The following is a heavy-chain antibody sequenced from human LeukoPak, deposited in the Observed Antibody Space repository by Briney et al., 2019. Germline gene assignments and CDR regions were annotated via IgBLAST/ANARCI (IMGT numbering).Heavy chain of an antibody. D-gene: IGHD5-18*01. J-gene: IGHJ6*03. Sequence: SETLSLTCTVSGGSISSYYWSWIRQPPGKGLEWIGYIYYSGSTNYNPSLKSRVTISVDTSKNQFSLKLSSVTAADTAVYYCARRGYSYGPGYYYYYTDVWGKGTTVTVSS. CDR3: ARRGYSYGPGYYYYYTDV. CDR2: IYYSGST. CDR1: GGSISSYY. V-gene: IGHV4-59*01.